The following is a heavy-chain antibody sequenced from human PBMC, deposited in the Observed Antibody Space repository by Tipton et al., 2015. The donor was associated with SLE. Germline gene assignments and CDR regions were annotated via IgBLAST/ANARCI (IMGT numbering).Heavy chain of an antibody. CDR3: ARDPGTN. V-gene: IGHV3-30*04. J-gene: IGHJ4*02. CDR1: GFTFSGFP. D-gene: IGHD1-26*01. CDR2: ISLDGTNK. Sequence: QLVQSGGGVVQPGGSLRLSCAASGFTFSGFPMHWVRQAPGKGLEWVAVISLDGTNKDYGDSVRGRFTISRDNSKNTLFLQMNTLRLEETAVYYCARDPGTNCGQGTLVTVSS.